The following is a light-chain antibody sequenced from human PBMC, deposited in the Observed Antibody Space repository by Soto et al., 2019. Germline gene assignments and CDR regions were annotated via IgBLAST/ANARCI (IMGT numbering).Light chain of an antibody. CDR2: GAS. V-gene: IGKV3-15*01. Sequence: EIVMTQSPATLSVSPGERATLSCRASQSVSSNLAWYQQKPGQAPRLLIYGASNRATGIPDRFSGSGSGTEFTLTISRLQSEDFAVYYCQKYNNWPPWTVGQGTKVDIK. CDR3: QKYNNWPPWT. J-gene: IGKJ1*01. CDR1: QSVSSN.